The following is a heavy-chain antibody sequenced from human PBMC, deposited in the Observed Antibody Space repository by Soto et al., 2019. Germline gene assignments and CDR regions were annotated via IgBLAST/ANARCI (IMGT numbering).Heavy chain of an antibody. D-gene: IGHD7-27*01. CDR2: INHSGST. V-gene: IGHV4-34*01. CDR3: ARKRGTGGTYSYYYGMDV. CDR1: GGSFSGYY. J-gene: IGHJ6*02. Sequence: PSETLSLTCAVYGGSFSGYYWSWIRQPPGKGLEWIGEINHSGSTNYNPSLKSRVTISVDTSQNQFSLKLSSVTAADTAVYYCARKRGTGGTYSYYYGMDVWGQGTTVTVSS.